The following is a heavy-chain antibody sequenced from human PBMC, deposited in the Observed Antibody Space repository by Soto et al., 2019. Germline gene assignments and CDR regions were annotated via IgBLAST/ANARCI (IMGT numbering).Heavy chain of an antibody. J-gene: IGHJ5*02. CDR3: ARLANGDYDPLWWFDP. CDR1: GGSISSSSYY. CDR2: IYYSGST. Sequence: SETLSLTCTVSGGSISSSSYYWGWIRQPPGKGLEWIGSIYYSGSTYYNPSLKSRVTISVDTSKNQFSLKLSSVTAADTAVYYCARLANGDYDPLWWFDPWGQGTLVTVSS. V-gene: IGHV4-39*01. D-gene: IGHD4-17*01.